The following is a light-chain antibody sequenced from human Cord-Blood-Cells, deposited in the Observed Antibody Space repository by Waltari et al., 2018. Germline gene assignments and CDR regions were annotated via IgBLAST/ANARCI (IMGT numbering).Light chain of an antibody. CDR3: QSYDSSNQV. CDR2: EDN. J-gene: IGLJ3*02. V-gene: IGLV6-57*03. CDR1: SCSIASNY. Sequence: NFMLTQPHSASESPGKTVTISCTRSSCSIASNYVQWYQQRPGSAHTTVIYEDNQRPSGVPDRFSGSIDSSSNSASLTISGLKTEDEADYYCQSYDSSNQVFGGGTKLTVL.